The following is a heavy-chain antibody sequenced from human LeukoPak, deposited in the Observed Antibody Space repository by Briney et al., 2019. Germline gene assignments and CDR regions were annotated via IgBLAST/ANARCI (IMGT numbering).Heavy chain of an antibody. V-gene: IGHV4-59*11. CDR1: GGSISSHY. J-gene: IGHJ4*02. Sequence: PSETLTLTCTVSGGSISSHYWTWIRQSPGKGLEWIGYISYSGSTNYNPSLKSRVTLSVDTSKNQFSLKLSSVTAADTAVYYCARAPWGDYWGQGTLVTVSS. CDR3: ARAPWGDY. CDR2: ISYSGST. D-gene: IGHD3-16*01.